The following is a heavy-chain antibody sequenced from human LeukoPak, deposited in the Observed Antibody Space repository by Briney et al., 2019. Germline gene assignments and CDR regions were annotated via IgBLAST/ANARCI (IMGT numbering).Heavy chain of an antibody. V-gene: IGHV3-74*01. CDR1: GFTFSEYW. D-gene: IGHD6-13*01. Sequence: GGSLRLSCAASGFTFSEYWMHWVRQAPGKGLAWVSHINRDGGLTNYADSVKGRFTVSRDNARNILYLQMDSLRAEDTARYFCAREEHRLAAAGTSVFDLGGQGTLVTVSP. CDR3: AREEHRLAAAGTSVFDL. J-gene: IGHJ3*01. CDR2: INRDGGLT.